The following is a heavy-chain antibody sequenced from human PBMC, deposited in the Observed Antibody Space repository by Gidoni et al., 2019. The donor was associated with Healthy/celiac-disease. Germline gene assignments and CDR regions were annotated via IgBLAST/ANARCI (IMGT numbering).Heavy chain of an antibody. D-gene: IGHD6-19*01. J-gene: IGHJ4*02. CDR3: AKDSSSGWQYYFDY. Sequence: QVQLVESGGGVVQPGRSLRLPCAASGFTLSSYGMHWVRQAPGKGLEWVAVISYDGSNKYYADSVKGRFTISRDNSKNTLYLQMNSLRAEDTAVYYCAKDSSSGWQYYFDYWGQGTLVTVSS. CDR1: GFTLSSYG. CDR2: ISYDGSNK. V-gene: IGHV3-30*18.